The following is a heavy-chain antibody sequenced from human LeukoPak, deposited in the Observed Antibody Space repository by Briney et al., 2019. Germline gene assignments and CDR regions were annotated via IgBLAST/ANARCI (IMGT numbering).Heavy chain of an antibody. V-gene: IGHV3-9*01. Sequence: GGSLRLSCAASGFTFDDYAMHWVRQAPGKGLEWVSGISWNSGFIGYADSVKGRFTISRDNSKNTLYLQMNSLRAEDTAVYYCARTIYDYVWGSYDYWGQGTLVAVSS. CDR1: GFTFDDYA. CDR3: ARTIYDYVWGSYDY. CDR2: ISWNSGFI. D-gene: IGHD3-16*01. J-gene: IGHJ4*02.